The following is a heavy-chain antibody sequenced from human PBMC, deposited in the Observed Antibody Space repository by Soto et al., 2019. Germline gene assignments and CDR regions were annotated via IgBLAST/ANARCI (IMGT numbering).Heavy chain of an antibody. V-gene: IGHV3-23*01. CDR2: ISGSGENT. J-gene: IGHJ5*02. Sequence: FQVMQSGGGLVQPGGSLRLACAASGFPFSTTDMSWVRQAPGKGLEWVSTISGSGENTYYADFVKGRFTVSRDNSRNTMYLQMSSLTVDDTALYYCAKNSGWYNTWGQGALVTVSS. CDR1: GFPFSTTD. CDR3: AKNSGWYNT. D-gene: IGHD3-10*01.